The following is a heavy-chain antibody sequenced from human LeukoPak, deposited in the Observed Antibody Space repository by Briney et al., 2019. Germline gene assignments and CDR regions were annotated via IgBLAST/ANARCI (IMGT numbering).Heavy chain of an antibody. J-gene: IGHJ4*02. Sequence: SETLSLTCTVSGGSISSTSYYWAWIRQPPGKGLEWLGNIYYSGSTYYNPSLKSRVTISVDTSKNQFSLKLSSVTAADTAVYYCARGGWLQLPRDWGQGTLVTVSS. D-gene: IGHD5-24*01. CDR3: ARGGWLQLPRD. V-gene: IGHV4-39*01. CDR1: GGSISSTSYY. CDR2: IYYSGST.